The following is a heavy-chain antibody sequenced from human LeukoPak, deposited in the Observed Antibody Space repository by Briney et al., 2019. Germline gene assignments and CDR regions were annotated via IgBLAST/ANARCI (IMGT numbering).Heavy chain of an antibody. J-gene: IGHJ4*02. CDR2: IYYSGST. CDR3: ARGGGVTYYDSTGYLWYFDY. D-gene: IGHD3-22*01. CDR1: GGSISSHY. V-gene: IGHV4-59*11. Sequence: SETLSLTCTVSGGSISSHYWNWIWQPPGKGLEWIGYIYYSGSTKFNPSLKSRVTISVDTSKNQFSLKLSSVTAADTAVYYCARGGGVTYYDSTGYLWYFDYWGQGTLVTVSS.